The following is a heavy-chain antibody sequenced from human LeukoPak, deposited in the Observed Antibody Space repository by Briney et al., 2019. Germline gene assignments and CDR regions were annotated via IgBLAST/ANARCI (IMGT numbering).Heavy chain of an antibody. CDR3: ARLEVYCSGGSCLYYMDV. V-gene: IGHV1-2*02. D-gene: IGHD2-15*01. J-gene: IGHJ6*03. CDR2: INPNSGGT. Sequence: ASVKVSCKASGYTFTGYYMHWVRQAPGQGLEWMGWINPNSGGTNYAQKLQGRVTMATDTSTSTAYMELRSLRSDDTAVYYCARLEVYCSGGSCLYYMDVWGKGTTVTVSS. CDR1: GYTFTGYY.